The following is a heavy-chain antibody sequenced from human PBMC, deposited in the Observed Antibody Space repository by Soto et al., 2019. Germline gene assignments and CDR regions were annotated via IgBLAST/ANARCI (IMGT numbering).Heavy chain of an antibody. CDR3: AKEGGPISHNLWSPETYYYYYYYMDV. CDR1: GFTFSSYA. CDR2: ISGSGGST. V-gene: IGHV3-23*01. Sequence: GGSLRLSCAASGFTFSSYAMSWVRQAPGKGLEWVSAISGSGGSTYYADSVKGRFTISRDNSKNTLYLQMNSLRAEDTAVYYCAKEGGPISHNLWSPETYYYYYYYMDVWGKGTTVTVSS. D-gene: IGHD3-10*01. J-gene: IGHJ6*03.